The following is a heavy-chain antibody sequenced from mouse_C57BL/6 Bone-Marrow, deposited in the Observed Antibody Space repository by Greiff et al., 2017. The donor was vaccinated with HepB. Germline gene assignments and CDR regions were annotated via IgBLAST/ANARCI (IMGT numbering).Heavy chain of an antibody. D-gene: IGHD1-1*01. J-gene: IGHJ3*01. V-gene: IGHV1-61*01. Sequence: QVQLQQPGAELVRPGSSVKLSCKASGYTFTSYWMDWVKQRPGQGLEWIGNIYPSDSETHYNQKFKDKATLTVDKSSSTAYMQLSSLTSEDSAVYYCARKNYYCSSVWFAYWGQGTLVTVSA. CDR1: GYTFTSYW. CDR2: IYPSDSET. CDR3: ARKNYYCSSVWFAY.